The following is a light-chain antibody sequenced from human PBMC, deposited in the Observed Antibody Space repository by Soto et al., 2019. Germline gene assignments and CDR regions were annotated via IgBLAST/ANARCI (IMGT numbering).Light chain of an antibody. J-gene: IGLJ1*01. CDR3: CSSGGSPTYV. V-gene: IGLV3-21*02. CDR1: NIGSKS. Sequence: SYELTQPPSVSVAPGQTARITWGGNNIGSKSVHWYQQKPGQAPVLVVYDDSDRPSGIPERFSGSNSGNTASLTISGLKVEDEADYYCCSSGGSPTYVFGTGTKLTVL. CDR2: DDS.